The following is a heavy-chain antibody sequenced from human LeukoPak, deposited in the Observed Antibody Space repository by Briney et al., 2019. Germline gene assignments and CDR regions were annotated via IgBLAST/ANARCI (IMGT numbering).Heavy chain of an antibody. J-gene: IGHJ4*02. CDR3: ARSDYCGSTTCYYCDY. CDR1: GGSISSGGYY. V-gene: IGHV4-61*02. D-gene: IGHD2-2*01. CDR2: IYSSGRT. Sequence: SETLSLTCAVSGGSISSGGYYWNWIRQPAGKGLEWIGRIYSSGRTNYNSSSKSRVTMSVDTSKNQFSLRLSSVTAADTAVYYCARSDYCGSTTCYYCDYWGQGTLVTVSS.